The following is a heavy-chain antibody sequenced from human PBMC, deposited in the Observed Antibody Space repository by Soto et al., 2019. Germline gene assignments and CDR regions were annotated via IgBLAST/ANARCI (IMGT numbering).Heavy chain of an antibody. V-gene: IGHV3-53*01. Sequence: EVQLVESGGGLIQPGGSLRLSCAASGFTVSSNYMSWVRQAPGKGLEWVSVIYSGGSTYYADSVKGGFTISRDNSKNTLYLQMNSMSAEDTAGYYCARDRNHYFDYWGQGTLVTVSS. D-gene: IGHD1-1*01. CDR3: ARDRNHYFDY. CDR1: GFTVSSNY. CDR2: IYSGGST. J-gene: IGHJ4*02.